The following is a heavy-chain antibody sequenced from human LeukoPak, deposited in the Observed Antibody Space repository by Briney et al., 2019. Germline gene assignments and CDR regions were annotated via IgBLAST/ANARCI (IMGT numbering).Heavy chain of an antibody. CDR2: ISSSSSYI. Sequence: GGSLRLSCAASGFTVSSNYMSWVRQAPGKGLEWVSSISSSSSYIYYADSVKGRFTISRDNAKNSLYLQMNSLRAEDTAVYYCARDSDAFDIWGQGTMVTVSS. CDR3: ARDSDAFDI. V-gene: IGHV3-21*01. CDR1: GFTVSSNY. J-gene: IGHJ3*02.